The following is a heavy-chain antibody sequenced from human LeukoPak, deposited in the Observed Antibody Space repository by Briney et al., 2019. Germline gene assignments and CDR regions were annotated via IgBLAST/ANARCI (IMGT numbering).Heavy chain of an antibody. CDR1: GFTFISYA. V-gene: IGHV3-64*01. CDR3: ARGLRPFWELPEAYDAFDI. Sequence: PGGSLRLSCAASGFTFISYAMHWVRQAPGKGLEYVSAISSNGGSTYYANSVKGRFTISRDNSKNTLYLQMGSLRAEDMAVYYCARGLRPFWELPEAYDAFDIWGQGTMVTVSS. CDR2: ISSNGGST. J-gene: IGHJ3*02. D-gene: IGHD1-26*01.